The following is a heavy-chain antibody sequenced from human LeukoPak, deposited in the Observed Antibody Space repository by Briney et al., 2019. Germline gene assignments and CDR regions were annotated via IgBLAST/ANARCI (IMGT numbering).Heavy chain of an antibody. CDR3: ARDLRFGELYGY. V-gene: IGHV1-8*01. CDR1: GYTFTSYD. Sequence: ASVKVSCKASGYTFTSYDINWVRQATGQGLEWMGWMNPNSGNTGYAQKFQGRATMTTDTSTSTAYMELRSLRSDDTAVYYCARDLRFGELYGYWGQGTLVTVSS. D-gene: IGHD3-10*01. CDR2: MNPNSGNT. J-gene: IGHJ4*02.